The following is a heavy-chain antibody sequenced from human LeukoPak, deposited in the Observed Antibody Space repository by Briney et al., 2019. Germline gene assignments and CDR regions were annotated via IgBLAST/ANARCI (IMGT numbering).Heavy chain of an antibody. CDR2: IIPILGIA. V-gene: IGHV1-69*02. CDR3: ASPDLGDYSNSPQGYGMDV. D-gene: IGHD4-11*01. CDR1: GGTFSSYT. J-gene: IGHJ6*02. Sequence: SVKVSCKASGGTFSSYTISWVRQAPGQGLEWMGRIIPILGIANYAQKFQGRVTITADKSASTAYMELSSLRSEDTAVYYCASPDLGDYSNSPQGYGMDVWGQGTTVTVSS.